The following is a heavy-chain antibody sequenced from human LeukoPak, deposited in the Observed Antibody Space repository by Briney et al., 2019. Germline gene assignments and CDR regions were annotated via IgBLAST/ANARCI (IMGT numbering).Heavy chain of an antibody. CDR3: ATGGYQLLLGY. CDR1: GYTFTSYG. CDR2: ISAHNGNI. Sequence: ASVKVSCKASGYTFTSYGISWVRQAPGQGLEWMGWISAHNGNINYAQKLQGRVTMTEDTSTDTAYMELSSLRSEDTAVYYCATGGYQLLLGYWGQGTLVTVSS. J-gene: IGHJ4*02. D-gene: IGHD2-2*01. V-gene: IGHV1-18*01.